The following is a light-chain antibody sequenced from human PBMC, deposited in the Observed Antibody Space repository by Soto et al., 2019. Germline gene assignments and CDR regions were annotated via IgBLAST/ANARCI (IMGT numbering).Light chain of an antibody. J-gene: IGLJ2*01. V-gene: IGLV2-14*01. Sequence: QSALTQPASVSGSPGQSITISCTGTSSDVGGSNYVSWYQQHPGKAPKLMIYDVNNRPSGISNRFSGSKSGNTASLTISGLQAEHEADYYCSSYRSGSTLVFGGGTKLTVL. CDR1: SSDVGGSNY. CDR2: DVN. CDR3: SSYRSGSTLV.